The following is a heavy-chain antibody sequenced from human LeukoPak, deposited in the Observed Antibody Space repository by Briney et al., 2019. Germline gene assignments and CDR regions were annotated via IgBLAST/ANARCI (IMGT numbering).Heavy chain of an antibody. Sequence: GTSVKVSCKASGFTFTSSAVQWVRQARGQRLEWIGWIVVGSGNTNYAQKFQERVTITRDMSTSTAYMELSSLRSEDTAVYYCAKDLMYKVGYSSSNHDYWGQGTLVTVSS. CDR3: AKDLMYKVGYSSSNHDY. D-gene: IGHD6-13*01. V-gene: IGHV1-58*01. CDR2: IVVGSGNT. J-gene: IGHJ4*02. CDR1: GFTFTSSA.